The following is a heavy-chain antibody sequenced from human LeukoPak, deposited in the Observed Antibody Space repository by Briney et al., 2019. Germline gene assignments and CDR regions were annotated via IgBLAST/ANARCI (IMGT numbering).Heavy chain of an antibody. Sequence: GGSLRLSCAASGFTFNNAWMTWVRQAPEKGLEWVGRIKSKTDGGTADYAAPVKGRFTISRDDSKNTLYLQMNSLKTEDTAVYYCTTAGGSGTYYIPFDYWGQGTLVTVSS. CDR1: GFTFNNAW. J-gene: IGHJ4*02. D-gene: IGHD3-10*01. CDR2: IKSKTDGGTA. CDR3: TTAGGSGTYYIPFDY. V-gene: IGHV3-15*01.